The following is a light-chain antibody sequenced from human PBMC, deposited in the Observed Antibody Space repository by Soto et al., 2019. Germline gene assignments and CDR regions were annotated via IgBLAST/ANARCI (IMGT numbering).Light chain of an antibody. CDR1: QTVGTS. V-gene: IGKV3-15*01. CDR2: GAS. CDR3: QQHNAWPLT. Sequence: EIVLTQSPATLSVSPGERATLSGRASQTVGTSLVWYQQKPGEAPSLLLYGASTRAAGTPARFSGSGSGTDFTLTISSLQSEDCAVYYCQQHNAWPLTFGGGTEVEIK. J-gene: IGKJ4*01.